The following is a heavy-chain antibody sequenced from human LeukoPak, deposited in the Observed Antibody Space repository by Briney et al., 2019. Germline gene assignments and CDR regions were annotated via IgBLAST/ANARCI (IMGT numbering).Heavy chain of an antibody. J-gene: IGHJ6*02. CDR3: AKDGALYSGSYYYYYGMDV. V-gene: IGHV3-9*01. CDR1: GFTFDGYA. CDR2: ISWNSGSI. Sequence: GGSLRLSCAASGFTFDGYAMHWVRQAPGKGLEWVSGISWNSGSIGYADSVKGRFTISRDNAKNSLYLQMNSLRAEDTALYYCAKDGALYSGSYYYYYGMDVWGQGTTVTVSS. D-gene: IGHD1-26*01.